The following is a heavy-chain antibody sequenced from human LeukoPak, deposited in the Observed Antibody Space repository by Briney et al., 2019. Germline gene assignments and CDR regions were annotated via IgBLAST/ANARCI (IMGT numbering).Heavy chain of an antibody. CDR2: IWHDGIKK. J-gene: IGHJ5*02. D-gene: IGHD6-13*01. V-gene: IGHV3-33*01. Sequence: GGSLRLSCEASGLTLRSYGMPWVRQAPGKGLEWVAVIWHDGIKKYYLDSVNGRFTISRDTSKNMLYLQMNSLRAEDTAVYYCVAAIAEGWFDPWGQGTLVIVSS. CDR3: VAAIAEGWFDP. CDR1: GLTLRSYG.